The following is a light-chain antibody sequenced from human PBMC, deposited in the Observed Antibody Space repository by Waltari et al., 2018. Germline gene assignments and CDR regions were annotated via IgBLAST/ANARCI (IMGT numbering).Light chain of an antibody. CDR3: CSYGGSSTFVI. CDR2: QVS. V-gene: IGLV2-23*02. CDR1: SSDVWSFNL. Sequence: QSALTQPASVSGSPGQSITISCTGTSSDVWSFNLVSWYQQHPNKAPKLMIYQVSKRPSGLSNRFSGSKSGNTASLTISGLQAEDEAEYYCCSYGGSSTFVIFGGGTKLTVL. J-gene: IGLJ2*01.